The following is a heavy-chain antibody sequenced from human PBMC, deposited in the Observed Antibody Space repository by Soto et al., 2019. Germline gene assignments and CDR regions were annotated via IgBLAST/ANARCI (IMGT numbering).Heavy chain of an antibody. J-gene: IGHJ4*02. CDR2: ISYDGSNK. V-gene: IGHV3-30*18. Sequence: GGSLRLSCAASGFTLSNFGMHWVRRAPGKGREWVALISYDGSNKYYADSVKGRFTISRDSTKNTLSLQINSLRAEDSAVYYCAKDLHSSGWAAYNFDYWGQGTLVTVSS. CDR1: GFTLSNFG. D-gene: IGHD6-25*01. CDR3: AKDLHSSGWAAYNFDY.